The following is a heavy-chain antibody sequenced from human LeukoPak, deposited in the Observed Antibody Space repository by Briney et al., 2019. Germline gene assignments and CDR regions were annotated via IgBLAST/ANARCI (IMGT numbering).Heavy chain of an antibody. V-gene: IGHV4-61*01. D-gene: IGHD2-15*01. J-gene: IGHJ3*02. CDR1: GGSISSGSYY. Sequence: KASETLSLTCTVSGGSISSGSYYWSWIRQPPGKGLEWIVYISYSGSSNYKFSFKSRVTISEDTSKNQFSLKLSSVTAADTAVYYCARHEMERWYGGIAAFDIWGQGTMVTVSS. CDR2: ISYSGSS. CDR3: ARHEMERWYGGIAAFDI.